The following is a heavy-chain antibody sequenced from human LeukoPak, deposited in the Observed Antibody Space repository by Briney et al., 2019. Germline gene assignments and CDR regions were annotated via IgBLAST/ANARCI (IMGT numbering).Heavy chain of an antibody. V-gene: IGHV3-7*01. D-gene: IGHD3-3*01. CDR1: GFTFSNYW. CDR2: IKQDGSEK. J-gene: IGHJ4*02. CDR3: ASAYYDFWSGSYYFDY. Sequence: PGGSLRLSCAASGFTFSNYWMSWVRQAPGKGLEWVANIKQDGSEKYYVDSVKGRFTVSRDNAKNSLYLQMNSLRAEDTAVYYCASAYYDFWSGSYYFDYWGQGTLVTVSS.